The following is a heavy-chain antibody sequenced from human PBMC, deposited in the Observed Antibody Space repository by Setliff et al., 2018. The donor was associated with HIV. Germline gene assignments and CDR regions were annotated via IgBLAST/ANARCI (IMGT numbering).Heavy chain of an antibody. CDR2: ISSNGGST. D-gene: IGHD6-19*01. J-gene: IGHJ4*02. CDR1: GFTFSSYA. CDR3: ARLSAVTTIDY. Sequence: PGGSLRLSCSASGFTFSSYAMHWVRQAPGKGLEYVSAISSNGGSTYYADSVKGRFTISRDNAKNSLYLQMNSLRAEDTAVYYCARLSAVTTIDYWGQGILVTVSS. V-gene: IGHV3-64*04.